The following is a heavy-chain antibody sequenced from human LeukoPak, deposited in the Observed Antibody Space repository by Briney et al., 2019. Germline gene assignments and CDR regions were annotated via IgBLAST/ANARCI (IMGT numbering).Heavy chain of an antibody. V-gene: IGHV1-69*05. CDR1: GGTFSSYA. CDR3: AREFISGYDRGAYFDY. D-gene: IGHD5-12*01. J-gene: IGHJ4*02. Sequence: SVKVPCKASGGTFSSYAISWVRQAPGRGLEWMGGIIPIFGTANYAQKFQGRVTITTDESTSTAYMELSSLRSEDTAVYYCAREFISGYDRGAYFDYWGQGTLVTLSS. CDR2: IIPIFGTA.